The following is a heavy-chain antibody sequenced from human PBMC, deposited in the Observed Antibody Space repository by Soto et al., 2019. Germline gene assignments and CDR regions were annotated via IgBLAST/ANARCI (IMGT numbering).Heavy chain of an antibody. CDR1: GGSFSGYY. D-gene: IGHD5-12*01. V-gene: IGHV4-34*01. CDR3: ARGRGIVATMYYMDV. CDR2: INHSGST. Sequence: SETLSLTCAVYGGSFSGYYWSWIRQPPGKGLEWIGEINHSGSTNYNPSLKSRVTISVDTSKNQFSLKLSSVTAADTAVYYCARGRGIVATMYYMDVWGKGTTVTVSS. J-gene: IGHJ6*03.